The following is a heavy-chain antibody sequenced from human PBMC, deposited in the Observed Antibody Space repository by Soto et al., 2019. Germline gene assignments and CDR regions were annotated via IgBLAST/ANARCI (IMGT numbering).Heavy chain of an antibody. CDR2: IFYSGST. Sequence: QLQLLESGPGLVKASETLSLTCNVSGGSISTSRSYWAWIRQPPGKALEWLANIFYSGSTYYNPSLAIRVTVSVYTSKNELSLKLRSVTAADTAGYYCARQPTTGDTDLWFDPWCQGSLVTVSS. CDR3: ARQPTTGDTDLWFDP. CDR1: GGSISTSRSY. D-gene: IGHD2-21*01. J-gene: IGHJ5*02. V-gene: IGHV4-39*01.